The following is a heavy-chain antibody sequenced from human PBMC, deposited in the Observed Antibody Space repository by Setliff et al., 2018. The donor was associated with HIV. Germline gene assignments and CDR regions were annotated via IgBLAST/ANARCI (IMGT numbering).Heavy chain of an antibody. V-gene: IGHV1-24*01. J-gene: IGHJ3*02. CDR2: FDPEDAET. CDR1: GYTLTELS. Sequence: ASVKVSCKLSGYTLTELSMHWVRQAPGKGLEWMGGFDPEDAETIYAEKFQGRVTMTEDTTTDTAYMELSSLRSEDTAFYYCTTDGSYDILTGPTPGAFDSWGQGTMVTVSS. CDR3: TTDGSYDILTGPTPGAFDS. D-gene: IGHD3-9*01.